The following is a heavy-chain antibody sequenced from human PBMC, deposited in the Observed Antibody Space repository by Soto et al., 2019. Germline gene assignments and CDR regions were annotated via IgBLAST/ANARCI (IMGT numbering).Heavy chain of an antibody. Sequence: EVQLVESGGGLVQPGGSLRLSCAASGFTFSNYWMHWGRQAPGKGPAWVSRINTDGSTTNYTDSVKARFTISRANAKNTLYLQTNSLGAEDTAVYYCARDLGGYASHWGQGTLVTVSS. CDR1: GFTFSNYW. V-gene: IGHV3-74*01. J-gene: IGHJ4*02. D-gene: IGHD3-16*01. CDR3: ARDLGGYASH. CDR2: INTDGSTT.